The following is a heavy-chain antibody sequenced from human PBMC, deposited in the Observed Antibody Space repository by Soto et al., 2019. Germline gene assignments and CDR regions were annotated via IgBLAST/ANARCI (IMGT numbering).Heavy chain of an antibody. V-gene: IGHV4-31*03. D-gene: IGHD6-19*01. J-gene: IGHJ5*02. Sequence: QVQLQESGPGLVKPSQTLSLTCTVSGGSISSGGYYWSWIRQHPGKGLEWIGYIYYSGSTYYNPSHKSRVNRSVDTSKNQLSLKLSSVTAADTAVYYCARGLRWYSSGPRWFGPWGQGTLVTVSS. CDR3: ARGLRWYSSGPRWFGP. CDR1: GGSISSGGYY. CDR2: IYYSGST.